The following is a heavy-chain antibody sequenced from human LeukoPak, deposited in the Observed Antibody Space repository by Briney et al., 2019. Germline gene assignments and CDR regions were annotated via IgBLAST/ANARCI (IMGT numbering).Heavy chain of an antibody. J-gene: IGHJ6*02. CDR3: ATPTLYSSSWYNGMDV. Sequence: GASVKVSCKVSGYTLTELSMHWVRQAPGKGLEWMGGFDPEDGETIYAQKFQGRVTMTEDTSTDTAYMELSSLRSEDTAVYYCATPTLYSSSWYNGMDVWGQGTTVTVSS. V-gene: IGHV1-24*01. D-gene: IGHD6-13*01. CDR1: GYTLTELS. CDR2: FDPEDGET.